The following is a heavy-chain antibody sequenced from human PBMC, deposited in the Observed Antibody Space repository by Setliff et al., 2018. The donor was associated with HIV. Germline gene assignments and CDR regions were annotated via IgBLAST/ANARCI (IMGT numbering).Heavy chain of an antibody. Sequence: SETLSLTCTVSGGSISSHYWIWIRQPPGEGPEWIGHISSSGSTNYSPYLRSRVIMSVDTSQNLFALILTPVTAADTAVYDCARGLTSRRGNWFDPWGQGTLVTVSS. CDR2: ISSSGST. V-gene: IGHV4-59*11. CDR1: GGSISSHY. J-gene: IGHJ5*02. D-gene: IGHD3-10*01. CDR3: ARGLTSRRGNWFDP.